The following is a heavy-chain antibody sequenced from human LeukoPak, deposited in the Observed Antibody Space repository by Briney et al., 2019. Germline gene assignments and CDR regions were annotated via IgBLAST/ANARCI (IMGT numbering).Heavy chain of an antibody. V-gene: IGHV1-69*13. D-gene: IGHD1-26*01. J-gene: IGHJ3*02. CDR1: GYTFTSYY. CDR3: ARAPGDSIVGAPGAFDI. CDR2: IIPIFGTA. Sequence: GASVKVSCKASGYTFTSYYMHWVRQAPGQGLEWMGGIIPIFGTANYAQKFQGRVTITVDESTSTAYMELSSLRSEDTAVYYCARAPGDSIVGAPGAFDIWGQGTMVTVSS.